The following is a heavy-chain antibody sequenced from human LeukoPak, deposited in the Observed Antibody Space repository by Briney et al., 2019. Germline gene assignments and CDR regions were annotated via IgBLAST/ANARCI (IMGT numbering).Heavy chain of an antibody. CDR3: ARRVGSGSYNPFDY. J-gene: IGHJ4*02. CDR2: IDPSDSYT. Sequence: GASLKISCKGSGYSFTSYWISWVRPMPRKGLGWMGRIDPSDSYTNYSPSFQGHVTISADKSISTAYLQWSSLKASDTAMYYCARRVGSGSYNPFDYWGQGTLVTVSS. V-gene: IGHV5-10-1*01. CDR1: GYSFTSYW. D-gene: IGHD3-10*01.